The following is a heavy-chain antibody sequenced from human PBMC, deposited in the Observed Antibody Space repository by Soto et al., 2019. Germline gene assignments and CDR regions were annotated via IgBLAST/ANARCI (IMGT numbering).Heavy chain of an antibody. CDR3: ARGSAYSSSWYYFDY. CDR1: GFTFSSYS. V-gene: IGHV3-21*01. D-gene: IGHD6-13*01. Sequence: EVQLVESGGGLVKPGGSLRLSCAASGFTFSSYSMNWVRQAPGKGLEWVSSISSSSSYIYYADSVKGRFTISRDNAQNSLYLQMNSLRAEDTAVYYCARGSAYSSSWYYFDYWGQGTLVTVSS. CDR2: ISSSSSYI. J-gene: IGHJ4*02.